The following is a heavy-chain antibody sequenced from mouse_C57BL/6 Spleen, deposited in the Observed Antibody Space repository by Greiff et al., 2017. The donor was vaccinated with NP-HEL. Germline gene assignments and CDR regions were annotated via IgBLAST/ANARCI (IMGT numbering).Heavy chain of an antibody. Sequence: VQLQQSGAELVMPGASVKLSCKASGYTFTSYWMHWVKQRPGQGLEWIGEIDPSDSYTNYNQKFKGKSTLTVDKSSSTAYMQLSSLTSEDSAVYYCARSGDYDGGFAYWGQGTLVTVSA. CDR1: GYTFTSYW. V-gene: IGHV1-69*01. D-gene: IGHD2-4*01. CDR3: ARSGDYDGGFAY. CDR2: IDPSDSYT. J-gene: IGHJ3*01.